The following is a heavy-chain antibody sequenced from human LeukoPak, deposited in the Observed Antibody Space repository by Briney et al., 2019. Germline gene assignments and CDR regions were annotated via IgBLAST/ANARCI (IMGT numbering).Heavy chain of an antibody. J-gene: IGHJ5*02. V-gene: IGHV4-59*01. CDR3: ARDVRARTYSGYENWFDP. CDR2: IYYSGST. CDR1: GGSISRYY. D-gene: IGHD5-12*01. Sequence: PSETLSLTCTVSGGSISRYYWSWIRQPPGKGLEWIGYIYYSGSTNYNPSLKSRVTISVDTSKNQFSLKLSSVTAADTAVYYCARDVRARTYSGYENWFDPWGQGTLVTVSS.